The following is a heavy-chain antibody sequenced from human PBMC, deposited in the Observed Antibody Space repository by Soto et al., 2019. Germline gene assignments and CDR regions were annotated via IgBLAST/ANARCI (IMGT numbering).Heavy chain of an antibody. Sequence: SVKVSCRASGAPFSGYAISWVRQSPVQGLEWMGGLIPTVGTANYAQKFQGRVTITADESTSTAYMELSSLRCEDTAVYYCARGGIAVAGTRVGDDAFDIWGQGTMVTVSS. V-gene: IGHV1-69*13. CDR1: GAPFSGYA. CDR3: ARGGIAVAGTRVGDDAFDI. D-gene: IGHD6-19*01. CDR2: LIPTVGTA. J-gene: IGHJ3*02.